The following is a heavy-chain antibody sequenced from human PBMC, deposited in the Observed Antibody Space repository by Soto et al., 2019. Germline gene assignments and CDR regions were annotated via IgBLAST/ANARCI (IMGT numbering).Heavy chain of an antibody. D-gene: IGHD2-15*01. Sequence: SETLSLSCAVCGASVSVRSFGVLIRQLVGKGLGGVGRFSLSGTTNYNRSLWSRVTMPADVAKKQFSLRLTSVTAADTALYFCARGMTPPGAPACYDFDSWGQRTLVTVSS. CDR1: GASVSVRSF. CDR3: ARGMTPPGAPACYDFDS. J-gene: IGHJ4*02. V-gene: IGHV4-59*10. CDR2: FSLSGTT.